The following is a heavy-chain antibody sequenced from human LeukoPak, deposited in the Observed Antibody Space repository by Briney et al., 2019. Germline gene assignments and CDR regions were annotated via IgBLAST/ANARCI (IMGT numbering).Heavy chain of an antibody. CDR2: ISSSSSTI. CDR1: GFTFSSYS. V-gene: IGHV3-48*04. D-gene: IGHD2-15*01. CDR3: ARDSTPDPKYCSGGSCYSGY. J-gene: IGHJ4*02. Sequence: GGSLRLSCAASGFTFSSYSMNWVRQAPGKGLEWVSYISSSSSTIYYADSVKGRFTISRDNAKNSLYLQMNSLRAEDTAVYYCARDSTPDPKYCSGGSCYSGYWGQGTLVTVSS.